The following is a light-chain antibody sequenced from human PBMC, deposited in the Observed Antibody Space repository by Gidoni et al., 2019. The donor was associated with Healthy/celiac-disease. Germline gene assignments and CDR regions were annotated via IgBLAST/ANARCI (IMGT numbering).Light chain of an antibody. CDR2: GKN. CDR1: SLRSYY. Sequence: SSELTQDPAVSVALGQTCRIPCQGDSLRSYYASRYQQEPGTAPVLVRYGKNNRPAGIPDRFSGSSSVNTASLTITGAQAEDVADYYSNSRDSSAFVVFGGGTKLTVL. V-gene: IGLV3-19*01. CDR3: NSRDSSAFVV. J-gene: IGLJ2*01.